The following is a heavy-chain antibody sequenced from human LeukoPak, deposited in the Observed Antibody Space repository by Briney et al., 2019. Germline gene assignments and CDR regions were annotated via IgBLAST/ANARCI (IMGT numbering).Heavy chain of an antibody. D-gene: IGHD3-22*01. CDR3: TSSRYDSSGYYGIIGY. V-gene: IGHV3-21*01. CDR2: ISRSSNYK. CDR1: GFTFSSYS. Sequence: GGSLRLSCAASGFTFSSYSMNWVRQAPGKGLEWVSSISRSSNYKYYADSVKGRFTISRDNAKNSLYLQMNSLRAEDTALYYCTSSRYDSSGYYGIIGYWGQGTLVTVSS. J-gene: IGHJ4*02.